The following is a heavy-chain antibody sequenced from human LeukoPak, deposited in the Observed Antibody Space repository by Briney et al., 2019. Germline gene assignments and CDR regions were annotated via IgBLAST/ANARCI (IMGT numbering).Heavy chain of an antibody. J-gene: IGHJ4*02. Sequence: SETLSLTCAVSGGSINSNTYYWGWIRQPPGKGLEWVGSVYSSGSTSYNPSLRSRVAISVDTSKNPSSLRLSSLPAPDTAVYYCARRSRSAFFDYWGEGALVTVSS. CDR2: VYSSGST. CDR1: GGSINSNTYY. CDR3: ARRSRSAFFDY. D-gene: IGHD3-10*01. V-gene: IGHV4-39*01.